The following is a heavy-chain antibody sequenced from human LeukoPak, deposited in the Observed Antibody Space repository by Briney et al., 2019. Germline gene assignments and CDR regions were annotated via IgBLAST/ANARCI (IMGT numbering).Heavy chain of an antibody. CDR3: ARELGYKFDP. Sequence: SETLSLTCTVSGGSISSYCWSWIRQPPGKGLEWIGYIYYSGSTNYNPSLKSRVTISVDTSKNQFSLKLSSVTAADTAVYYCARELGYKFDPWGQGTLVTVSS. J-gene: IGHJ5*02. V-gene: IGHV4-59*01. CDR1: GGSISSYC. D-gene: IGHD5-12*01. CDR2: IYYSGST.